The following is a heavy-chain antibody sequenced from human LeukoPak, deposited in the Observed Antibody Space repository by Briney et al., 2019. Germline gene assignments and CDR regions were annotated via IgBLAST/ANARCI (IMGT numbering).Heavy chain of an antibody. CDR1: GYTFTSYA. D-gene: IGHD6-13*01. CDR2: INAGNGNT. J-gene: IGHJ4*02. Sequence: ASVKVSRKASGYTFTSYAMHWVRQAPGQRLEWMGWINAGNGNTKYSQKFQGRVAITRDTSASTAYMELSSLRSEDTAVYYCARGPSSSLLDYWGQGTLVTVSS. V-gene: IGHV1-3*01. CDR3: ARGPSSSLLDY.